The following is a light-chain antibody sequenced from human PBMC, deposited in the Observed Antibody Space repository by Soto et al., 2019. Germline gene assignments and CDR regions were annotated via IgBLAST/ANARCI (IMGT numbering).Light chain of an antibody. CDR3: MQALQTPWT. V-gene: IGKV2-28*01. Sequence: EIVLTQSPLSLPVTPGEPASISCRSSQNLLHSNGYNYLDWYLQKPGQSPQLLIYLGSNRASGVPDRFSGSGSGTDFTLKISRVEAEDVGVYYCMQALQTPWTFGQGTKV. J-gene: IGKJ1*01. CDR2: LGS. CDR1: QNLLHSNGYNY.